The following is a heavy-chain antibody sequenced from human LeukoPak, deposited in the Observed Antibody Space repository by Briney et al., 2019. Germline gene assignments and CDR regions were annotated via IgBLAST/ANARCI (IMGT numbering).Heavy chain of an antibody. CDR2: IYSGGST. D-gene: IGHD3-9*01. CDR1: GFTVGSNY. CDR3: ARALYYDILTGYQTHTYYFDY. J-gene: IGHJ4*02. V-gene: IGHV3-53*01. Sequence: PGGSLRLSCAASGFTVGSNYMSWVRQAPGKGLEWVSLIYSGGSTYYADSVKGRFTISRDNARNSLYLQMSSLRAEDTAVYYCARALYYDILTGYQTHTYYFDYWGQGTLVTVSS.